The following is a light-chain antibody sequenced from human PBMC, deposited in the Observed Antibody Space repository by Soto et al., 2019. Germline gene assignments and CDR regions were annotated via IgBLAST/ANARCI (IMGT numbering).Light chain of an antibody. J-gene: IGKJ5*01. CDR1: QSVNSG. Sequence: EIVLKQSPGTLSLSPGERATLSCRASQSVNSGLAWYHHKPGQAPRLLISGASNRASGIPARFSASGSGTEFTLTIFRVDPADFAFYYCQQYFISPMTFGQGTLLEI. V-gene: IGKV3D-15*02. CDR2: GAS. CDR3: QQYFISPMT.